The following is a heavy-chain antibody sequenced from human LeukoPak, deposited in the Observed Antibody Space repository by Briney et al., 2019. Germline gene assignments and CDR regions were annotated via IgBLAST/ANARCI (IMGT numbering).Heavy chain of an antibody. CDR3: ARDSEYSSSFAFDI. D-gene: IGHD6-13*01. CDR1: GFTFSSHW. V-gene: IGHV3-7*01. Sequence: GGSLRLSCAASGFTFSSHWMTWVRQAPGKGLVWVANINQDGSERYYVDSVKGRFTISRDNAKNSLYLQMNSLRAEDTAVYYCARDSEYSSSFAFDIWGQGTMVTVSS. CDR2: INQDGSER. J-gene: IGHJ3*02.